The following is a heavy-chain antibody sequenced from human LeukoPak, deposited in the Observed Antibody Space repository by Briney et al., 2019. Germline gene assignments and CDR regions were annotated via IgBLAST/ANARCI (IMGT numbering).Heavy chain of an antibody. Sequence: GASGKVSCKAAGYTFTRYYMHWVRQAPGQGLEGRGWINPNSGGTNYAQKFQGRVTMTRDTSISTAYMELSRLRSDDTAVYYCARVGTYYYDSSGYPYWGQGALVTVSS. CDR1: GYTFTRYY. V-gene: IGHV1-2*02. CDR3: ARVGTYYYDSSGYPY. J-gene: IGHJ4*02. CDR2: INPNSGGT. D-gene: IGHD3-22*01.